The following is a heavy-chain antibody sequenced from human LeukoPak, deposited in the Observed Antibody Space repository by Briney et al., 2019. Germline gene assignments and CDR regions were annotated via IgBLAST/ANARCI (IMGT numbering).Heavy chain of an antibody. CDR1: GFTFSGYW. CDR3: AKDFHISTTVVTLFDY. Sequence: PGGSLRLSCAASGFTFSGYWMSWVRQTPEKGLEWVANIKQDGNEKYYVDSVKGRFTISRDNAKNSLYLQMNSLRAEDTAVYYCAKDFHISTTVVTLFDYWGQGTLVTVSS. J-gene: IGHJ4*02. V-gene: IGHV3-7*01. D-gene: IGHD4-23*01. CDR2: IKQDGNEK.